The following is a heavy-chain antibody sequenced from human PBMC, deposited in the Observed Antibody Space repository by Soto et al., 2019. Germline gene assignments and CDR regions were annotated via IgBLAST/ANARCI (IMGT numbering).Heavy chain of an antibody. CDR2: MYNTGST. J-gene: IGHJ6*02. D-gene: IGHD2-21*02. Sequence: PSETLSLTCPVSGASISGYHWGWIRQPPGKGLEWIGYMYNTGSTIYNPSLKSRVTISVDTSKNQFSLKLNSVTAADTAVYYCARDLWGYCGTDCYPLDVWGQGTTVTVSS. CDR1: GASISGYH. V-gene: IGHV4-59*01. CDR3: ARDLWGYCGTDCYPLDV.